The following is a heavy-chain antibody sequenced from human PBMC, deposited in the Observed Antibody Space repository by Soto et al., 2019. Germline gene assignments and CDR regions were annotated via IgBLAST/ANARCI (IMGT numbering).Heavy chain of an antibody. J-gene: IGHJ6*03. CDR3: ARDRNPLWFGELSYYYYYMDV. Sequence: QVQLVQSGAEVKKPGASVKVSCKASGYTFTSYAMHWVRQAPGQRLEWMGWINAGNGNTKYSQKFQGRVTITRDTSASTAYMELSSLRSEDTAVYYCARDRNPLWFGELSYYYYYMDVWGKGTTVTVSS. D-gene: IGHD3-10*01. V-gene: IGHV1-3*01. CDR1: GYTFTSYA. CDR2: INAGNGNT.